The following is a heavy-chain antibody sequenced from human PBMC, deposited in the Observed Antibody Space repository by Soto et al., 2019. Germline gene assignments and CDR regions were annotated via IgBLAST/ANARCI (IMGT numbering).Heavy chain of an antibody. D-gene: IGHD1-26*01. V-gene: IGHV4-59*08. CDR3: ARHRARGSGGYFDY. Sequence: SETLSLTCTVSGGSISSYYWSWIRQPPGKGLEWIGYIYYSGSTNYNPSLKSRVTLSVDTSKNQFSLKLSSVTAADTAVYYCARHRARGSGGYFDYWGQGTLVTVSS. CDR1: GGSISSYY. J-gene: IGHJ4*02. CDR2: IYYSGST.